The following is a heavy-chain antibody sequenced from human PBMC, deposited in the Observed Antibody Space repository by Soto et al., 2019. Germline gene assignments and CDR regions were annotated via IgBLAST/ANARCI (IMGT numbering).Heavy chain of an antibody. J-gene: IGHJ3*01. D-gene: IGHD1-26*01. Sequence: QVQLVESGGGVVQPGRSLRLSCAASGFTFSSYGMHWVRQAPGKGLEWVALIYFVGGNKYYADSVKGRFTISRDNSKNTLYLQMNSLRVEDTAVYYCTRDRESESYYLLTYDAFNVWGQGTMVTVSS. V-gene: IGHV3-33*01. CDR1: GFTFSSYG. CDR2: IYFVGGNK. CDR3: TRDRESESYYLLTYDAFNV.